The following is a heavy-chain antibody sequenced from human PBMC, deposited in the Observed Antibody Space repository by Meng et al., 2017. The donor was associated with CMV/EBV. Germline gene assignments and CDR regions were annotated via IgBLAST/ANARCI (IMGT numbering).Heavy chain of an antibody. Sequence: ASVKVSCTASGYTFTGYYMHWVRQAPGQGLEWMGWINPNSGGTNYAQKFQGRVTMTRDTSISTAYMELSRLRSDDTAVYYCARDVADVNHGMDVWGQGTTVTVSS. J-gene: IGHJ6*02. CDR2: INPNSGGT. CDR1: GYTFTGYY. CDR3: ARDVADVNHGMDV. V-gene: IGHV1-2*02.